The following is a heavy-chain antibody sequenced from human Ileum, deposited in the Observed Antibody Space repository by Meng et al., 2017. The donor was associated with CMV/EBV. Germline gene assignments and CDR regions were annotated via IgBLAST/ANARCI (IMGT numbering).Heavy chain of an antibody. CDR3: ARDREKRVSWYYDFWSGTKQGYYYYGMDV. Sequence: ASVKLSCKTSADTLTDSSIHWVRQAHGQGLEWMGWINAKRDRTNYAQKFQGRVTMTRDTSISTAYMELSRLRSADTAVYYCARDREKRVSWYYDFWSGTKQGYYYYGMDVWGQGTTVTVSS. V-gene: IGHV1-2*02. J-gene: IGHJ6*02. CDR1: ADTLTDSS. D-gene: IGHD3-3*01. CDR2: INAKRDRT.